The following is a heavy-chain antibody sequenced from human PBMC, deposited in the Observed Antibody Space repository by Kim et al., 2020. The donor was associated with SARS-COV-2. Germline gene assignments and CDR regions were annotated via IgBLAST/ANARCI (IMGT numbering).Heavy chain of an antibody. CDR3: AKVQQLGSFDY. J-gene: IGHJ4*02. CDR2: ISGSGGST. Sequence: GGSLRLSCAASGFTFSSYAMSWVRQAPGKGLEWVSAISGSGGSTYYADSVQGRFTISSDNSKNTLYLQMNSLRAEDTAVYYCAKVQQLGSFDYWGQGTLVPVSS. CDR1: GFTFSSYA. V-gene: IGHV3-23*01. D-gene: IGHD6-13*01.